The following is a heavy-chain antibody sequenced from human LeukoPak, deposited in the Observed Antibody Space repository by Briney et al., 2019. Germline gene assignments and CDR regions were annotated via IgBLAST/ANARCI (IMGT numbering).Heavy chain of an antibody. V-gene: IGHV1-69*05. CDR3: ARRGRSGYSPFDY. D-gene: IGHD3-22*01. Sequence: ASVKVSCKASGGTFSSYAISWVRQAPAQGLEWMGGIIPIFGTANNAQKFQGRVTITTDESTSTAYMELSSLRSEDTAVYYCARRGRSGYSPFDYWGQGTLVTVSS. CDR1: GGTFSSYA. J-gene: IGHJ4*02. CDR2: IIPIFGTA.